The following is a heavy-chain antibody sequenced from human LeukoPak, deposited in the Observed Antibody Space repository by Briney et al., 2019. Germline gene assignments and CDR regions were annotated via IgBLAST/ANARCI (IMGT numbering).Heavy chain of an antibody. J-gene: IGHJ4*02. D-gene: IGHD4-23*01. Sequence: SETLSLTCAVYGGSFSGYYWSWIRQPPGKGLEWIGEINHSGSTNYNPSLKSRVAISVDTSKNQFSLKLSSVTAADTAVYYCARGGGDYGGNVDYWGQGTLVTVSS. CDR2: INHSGST. CDR3: ARGGGDYGGNVDY. V-gene: IGHV4-34*01. CDR1: GGSFSGYY.